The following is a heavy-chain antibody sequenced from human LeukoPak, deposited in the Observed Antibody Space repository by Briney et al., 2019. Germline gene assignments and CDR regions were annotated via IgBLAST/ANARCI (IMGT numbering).Heavy chain of an antibody. CDR3: ARLTGGYYFDY. J-gene: IGHJ4*02. CDR1: GFTFSSYA. CDR2: VSGSGGST. Sequence: PGGSLRLSCAASGFTFSSYAMSWVRQAPGKGLEWVSSVSGSGGSTYYADSVKGRFTISRDNSKSTLFLQMNSLRAEDTAVYYCARLTGGYYFDYWGQGTLVTVSS. D-gene: IGHD7-27*01. V-gene: IGHV3-23*01.